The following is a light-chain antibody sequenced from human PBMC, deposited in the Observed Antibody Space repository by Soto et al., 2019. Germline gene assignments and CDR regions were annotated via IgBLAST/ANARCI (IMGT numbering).Light chain of an antibody. V-gene: IGKV3-11*01. CDR3: QQRSNWPPIT. CDR2: DAS. Sequence: EIVLTQSPATLSLSPGEIATLSCRASQSVSSYLAWYQQKPGQAPRLLIYDASNRDPGIPAMFSGSGSGTDFTLTLRSLEPEDFAVYNCQQRSNWPPITFGQGTRLEIK. J-gene: IGKJ5*01. CDR1: QSVSSY.